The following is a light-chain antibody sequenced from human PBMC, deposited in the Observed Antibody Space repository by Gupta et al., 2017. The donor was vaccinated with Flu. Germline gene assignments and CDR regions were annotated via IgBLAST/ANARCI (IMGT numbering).Light chain of an antibody. J-gene: IGKJ4*01. CDR3: QQRSNWPPLT. CDR2: DAS. V-gene: IGKV3-11*01. Sequence: ERATLSCMASQSVSSYLAWYQQKPGQAPRLLIYDASNRATGIPARFSGSGSGTDFTLTISSLEPEDFAVYYCQQRSNWPPLTFGGGTKVEIK. CDR1: QSVSSY.